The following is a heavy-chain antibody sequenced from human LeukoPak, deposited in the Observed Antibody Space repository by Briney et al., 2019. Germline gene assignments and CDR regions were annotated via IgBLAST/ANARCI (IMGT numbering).Heavy chain of an antibody. Sequence: ASVKVSCKASGYTFTSYGISWVRQAPGQGLEWMGWISAYNGNTNYAQKLQGRVTITRDTSASTAYMELSSLRSEDTAVYYCARSIVGATPWFDPWGQGTLVTVSS. J-gene: IGHJ5*02. V-gene: IGHV1-18*01. D-gene: IGHD1-26*01. CDR2: ISAYNGNT. CDR3: ARSIVGATPWFDP. CDR1: GYTFTSYG.